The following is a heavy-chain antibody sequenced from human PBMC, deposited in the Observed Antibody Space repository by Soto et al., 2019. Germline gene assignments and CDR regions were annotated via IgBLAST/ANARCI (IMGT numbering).Heavy chain of an antibody. CDR3: ERVGSYCSGGSCPHYYGMDV. CDR2: IIPIFGTA. V-gene: IGHV1-69*06. Sequence: QVQLVQSGAEVKKPGSSVKVSCKASGGTFSSYAISWVRQAPGQGLEWMGGIIPIFGTANYAQKFQGRVTITAAKSTSTAYMELSSLRSEDTAVYYCERVGSYCSGGSCPHYYGMDVWGQGTTVTVSS. CDR1: GGTFSSYA. D-gene: IGHD2-15*01. J-gene: IGHJ6*02.